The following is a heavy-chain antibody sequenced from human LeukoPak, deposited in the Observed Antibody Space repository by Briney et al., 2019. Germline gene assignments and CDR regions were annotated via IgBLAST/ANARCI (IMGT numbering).Heavy chain of an antibody. CDR1: GFTFSSYS. D-gene: IGHD3-10*01. CDR2: ISSSSSYI. Sequence: GGSLRLSCAASGFTFSSYSMNWVRQAPGKGLEWVSSISSSSSYIYYADSVKGRFTISRDDAKNSLYLQMNSLRAEDTAVYYCARGPISYYYGSGGSRYFDYWGQGTLVTVSS. J-gene: IGHJ4*02. V-gene: IGHV3-21*01. CDR3: ARGPISYYYGSGGSRYFDY.